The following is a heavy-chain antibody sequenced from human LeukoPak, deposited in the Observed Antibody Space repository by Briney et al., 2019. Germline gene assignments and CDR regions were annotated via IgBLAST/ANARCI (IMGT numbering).Heavy chain of an antibody. D-gene: IGHD6-19*01. CDR2: INPNSGGT. J-gene: IGHJ6*04. CDR3: ARNPIAVAGTAGYYGMDV. Sequence: ASVKVSCKASGYTFTGYYMHWVRQAPGQGLEWVGWINPNSGGTNYAQKFQGRVTMTRDTSISTAYMELSRLRSDDTAVYYCARNPIAVAGTAGYYGMDVWGKGTTVTVSS. CDR1: GYTFTGYY. V-gene: IGHV1-2*02.